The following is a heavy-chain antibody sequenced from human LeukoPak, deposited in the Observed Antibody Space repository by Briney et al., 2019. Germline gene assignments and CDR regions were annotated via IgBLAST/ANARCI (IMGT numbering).Heavy chain of an antibody. J-gene: IGHJ4*02. D-gene: IGHD2-15*01. CDR2: INHSGST. CDR1: GGSFSGYY. CDR3: ARGSSSSGLYYFDY. Sequence: SETLSLTCAVYGGSFSGYYWSWIRQPPGKGLEWIGEINHSGSTNYNPSLKSRVTISVDTSKNQFSLKLSSVTAADTAVYYCARGSSSSGLYYFDYWGQGTLVTVSS. V-gene: IGHV4-34*01.